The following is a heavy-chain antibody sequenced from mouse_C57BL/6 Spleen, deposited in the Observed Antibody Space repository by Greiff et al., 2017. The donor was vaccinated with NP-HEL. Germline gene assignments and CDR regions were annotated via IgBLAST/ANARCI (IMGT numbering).Heavy chain of an antibody. D-gene: IGHD1-1*01. Sequence: VKLQESGAELARPGASVKLSCKASGYTFTSYGISWVKQRTGQGLEWIGEIYPRSGNTYYNEKFKGKATLTADKSSSTAYMELRSLTSEDSAVYFCARWDYGSSPYYAMDYWGQGTSVTVSS. V-gene: IGHV1-81*01. CDR2: IYPRSGNT. CDR3: ARWDYGSSPYYAMDY. J-gene: IGHJ4*01. CDR1: GYTFTSYG.